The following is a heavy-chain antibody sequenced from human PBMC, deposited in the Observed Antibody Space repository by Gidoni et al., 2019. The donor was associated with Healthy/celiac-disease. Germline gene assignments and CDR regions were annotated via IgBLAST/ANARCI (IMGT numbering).Heavy chain of an antibody. D-gene: IGHD2-8*01. CDR1: GGSISSSSYY. Sequence: QLQLQESGTGLVKPSETLSLICTVPGGSISSSSYYWGWIRQPPGKGVEWIGSIYYSGSTYYNPSLKSRLTISVDTSKNQFSLKLSSVTAADTALYYCARYNTSPGVVIMYAFDYWGQGTLVTVSS. CDR3: ARYNTSPGVVIMYAFDY. V-gene: IGHV4-39*01. CDR2: IYYSGST. J-gene: IGHJ4*02.